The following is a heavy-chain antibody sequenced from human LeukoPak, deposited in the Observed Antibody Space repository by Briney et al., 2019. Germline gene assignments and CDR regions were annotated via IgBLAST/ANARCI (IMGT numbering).Heavy chain of an antibody. CDR3: ARDRFGELGVDY. J-gene: IGHJ4*02. Sequence: SETLSLTCTVSGGSISSSSHYWGWIRQPPGKGLEWIGSIYYSGSTYYNPSLKSRVTISVDTSKNQFSLKLSSVTAADTAVYYCARDRFGELGVDYWGQGTLVTVSS. CDR2: IYYSGST. D-gene: IGHD3-10*01. CDR1: GGSISSSSHY. V-gene: IGHV4-39*02.